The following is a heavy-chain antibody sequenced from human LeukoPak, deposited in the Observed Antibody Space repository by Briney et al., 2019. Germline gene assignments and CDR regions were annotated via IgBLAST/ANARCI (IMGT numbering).Heavy chain of an antibody. Sequence: ASVKVSCKVSGYTFSGSYIHWVRQAPGQGLEWMGRINPNSGDTNYAQKFQGRVTMTRDTSISTAYMELSSLTSDDTAVYFCARSAEHCNNGVCFTDYYMDVWGKGTTVTVSS. J-gene: IGHJ6*03. CDR3: ARSAEHCNNGVCFTDYYMDV. D-gene: IGHD2-8*01. V-gene: IGHV1-2*06. CDR1: GYTFSGSY. CDR2: INPNSGDT.